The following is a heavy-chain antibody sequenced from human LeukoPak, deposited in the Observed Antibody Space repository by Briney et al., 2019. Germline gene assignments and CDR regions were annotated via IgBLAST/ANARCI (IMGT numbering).Heavy chain of an antibody. Sequence: SETLSLTCTVSGGSISAYYWSWIRQPPGKGLEWIGYIHYSGTTNYYPSLKSRVTIALDTSKNQFSLKLNSVTAADTAVYYCARLNVKLFDQWGQGILVTVSS. CDR1: GGSISAYY. V-gene: IGHV4-59*01. J-gene: IGHJ4*02. CDR2: IHYSGTT. CDR3: ARLNVKLFDQ.